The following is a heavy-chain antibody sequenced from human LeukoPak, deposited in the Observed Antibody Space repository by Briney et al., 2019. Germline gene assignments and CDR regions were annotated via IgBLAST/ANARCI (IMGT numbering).Heavy chain of an antibody. V-gene: IGHV1-2*06. CDR2: INPNSGGT. CDR3: AREGADNWNYVDY. J-gene: IGHJ4*02. D-gene: IGHD1-20*01. CDR1: GYTFTGYY. Sequence: GASVKVSCKASGYTFTGYYMHWVRQAPGQGLEWMGRINPNSGGTNYAQKFQGRVNMTRDTSISTAYMELSRLRSDDTAVYYCAREGADNWNYVDYWGQGTLVTVSS.